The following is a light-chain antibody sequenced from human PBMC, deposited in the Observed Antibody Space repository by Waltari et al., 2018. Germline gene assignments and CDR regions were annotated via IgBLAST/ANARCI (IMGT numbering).Light chain of an antibody. Sequence: SYELTQPPSVSVSPGQTATITCSGDRLVAQYPCWSQQKPGQSPALVISQGTRRPSGIPERFSGSTSGNTATLIISGAQAMDEADYYCQAWDSRTAYVLFGGGTKLTVL. V-gene: IGLV3-1*01. CDR3: QAWDSRTAYVL. CDR1: RLVAQY. J-gene: IGLJ2*01. CDR2: QGT.